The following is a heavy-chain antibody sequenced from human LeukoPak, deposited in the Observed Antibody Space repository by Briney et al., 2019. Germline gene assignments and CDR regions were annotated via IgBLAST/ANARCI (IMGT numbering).Heavy chain of an antibody. CDR3: ARGHGGYSGYMLDY. J-gene: IGHJ4*02. CDR1: GFTFSSYG. CDR2: MWYDGSNK. D-gene: IGHD5-12*01. V-gene: IGHV3-33*01. Sequence: GGSLRLSCAASGFTFSSYGMHWVRQAPGKGLEWVAVMWYDGSNKYYADSVKGRFTISRDNSKNTLYLQMNSLRAEDTAVYYCARGHGGYSGYMLDYWGQGTLVTVSS.